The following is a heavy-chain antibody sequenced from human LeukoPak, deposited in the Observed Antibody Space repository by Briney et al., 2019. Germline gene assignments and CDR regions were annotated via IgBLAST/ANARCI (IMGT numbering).Heavy chain of an antibody. J-gene: IGHJ4*02. CDR1: GYTFTGYY. CDR3: GRDGLMTVFGVVMANFDY. D-gene: IGHD3-3*01. Sequence: GSVKVSCKASGYTFTGYYMHWVRQAPGQGLEWMGWINPNSGGTNFAQKFQGRVTMTRDTSISTAYMELSGLRSDDTAVYYCGRDGLMTVFGVVMANFDYWGQGILVTVSS. V-gene: IGHV1-2*02. CDR2: INPNSGGT.